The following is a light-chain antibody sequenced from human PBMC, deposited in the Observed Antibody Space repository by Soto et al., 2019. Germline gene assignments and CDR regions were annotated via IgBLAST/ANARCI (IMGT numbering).Light chain of an antibody. J-gene: IGLJ2*01. CDR2: EVT. CDR3: SSYAGNNNVV. Sequence: QYALTQPPSASGSPGQSVTISCTGTSSDVGAYNSVSWYQQHPGKAPKLMIFEVTKRPSGVPDRFSGSKSGNTASLTVSGLQAEDEADYYCSSYAGNNNVVFGGGTKLTVL. CDR1: SSDVGAYNS. V-gene: IGLV2-8*01.